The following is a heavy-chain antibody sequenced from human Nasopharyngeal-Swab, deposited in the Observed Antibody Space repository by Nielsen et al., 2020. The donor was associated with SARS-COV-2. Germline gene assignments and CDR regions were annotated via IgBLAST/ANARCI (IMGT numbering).Heavy chain of an antibody. D-gene: IGHD6-19*01. J-gene: IGHJ4*02. Sequence: SETLSLTCTVSGYSISSGYNWGWIRQPPGKGLEWIGSIYHSGSTYYNPSLKSRVTISVDTSKNQFSLKLSSVTAADTAVYYCARGGYSSGWVVYWGQGTLVTVFS. V-gene: IGHV4-38-2*02. CDR3: ARGGYSSGWVVY. CDR2: IYHSGST. CDR1: GYSISSGYN.